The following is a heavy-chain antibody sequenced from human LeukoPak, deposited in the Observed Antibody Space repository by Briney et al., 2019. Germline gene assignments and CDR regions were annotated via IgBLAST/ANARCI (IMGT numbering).Heavy chain of an antibody. V-gene: IGHV4-61*02. D-gene: IGHD5-24*01. CDR1: AGSISSGSYY. J-gene: IGHJ3*02. Sequence: SETLSLTCTVSAGSISSGSYYWSWIRQPAGKGLEWIGRIYTSGSTNYNPSLKSRVTISVDTSKNQFSLKLSSVTAADTAVYYCARVPFYDLDGYNMVDIWGQGTMVTVSS. CDR2: IYTSGST. CDR3: ARVPFYDLDGYNMVDI.